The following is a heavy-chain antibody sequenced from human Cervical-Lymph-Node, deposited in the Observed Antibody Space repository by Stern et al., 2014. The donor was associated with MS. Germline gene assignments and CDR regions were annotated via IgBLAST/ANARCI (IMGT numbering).Heavy chain of an antibody. J-gene: IGHJ4*02. CDR1: GYTFTTYY. D-gene: IGHD1-1*01. CDR2: FNPSGGKT. Sequence: VQLVESGAEIRKPGASVKISCEASGYTFTTYYMHWVRQAPGQGLEWVALFNPSGGKTTYAQRFQGRVPVTGDTSPSTVYMELTGLRSEDTAVYYCARVLSLATSDSWGQGTLVIVSS. CDR3: ARVLSLATSDS. V-gene: IGHV1-46*01.